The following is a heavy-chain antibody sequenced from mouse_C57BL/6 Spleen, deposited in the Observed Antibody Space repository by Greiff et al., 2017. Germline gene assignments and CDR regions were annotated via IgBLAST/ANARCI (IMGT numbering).Heavy chain of an antibody. CDR3: ARRGIYYDYDGAFAY. CDR2: FHPYNDDT. Sequence: QVHVKQSGAELVKPGASVKMSCKASGYTFTTYPLEWMKQNHGKSLEWIGNFHPYNDDTKYNEKFKGKATLTVEKSSSTVYLELSRLTSDDSAVYYCARRGIYYDYDGAFAYWGQGTLVTVSA. CDR1: GYTFTTYP. D-gene: IGHD2-4*01. V-gene: IGHV1-47*01. J-gene: IGHJ3*01.